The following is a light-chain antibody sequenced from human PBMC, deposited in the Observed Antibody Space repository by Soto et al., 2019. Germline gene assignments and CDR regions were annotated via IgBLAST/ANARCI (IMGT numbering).Light chain of an antibody. Sequence: DIQMTQSPSTLSASVVDRVTITCRASQTTDNWLAWYQQKPGEAPKLLIYDVSNLGSGVPSRFSGSGSGTEFTLTISSLQRDDFATYYCQQYKTYWTFGQGTKVDIK. J-gene: IGKJ1*01. CDR3: QQYKTYWT. CDR2: DVS. V-gene: IGKV1-5*01. CDR1: QTTDNW.